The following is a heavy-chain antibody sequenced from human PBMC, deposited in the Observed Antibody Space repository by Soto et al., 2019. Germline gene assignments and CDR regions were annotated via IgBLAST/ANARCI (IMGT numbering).Heavy chain of an antibody. CDR1: GFSLSTTGVS. CDR2: IYWDDDK. D-gene: IGHD2-21*01. Sequence: SGPTLVNPTQTLTLTCTFSGFSLSTTGVSVGWIRQPPGKALEWLALIYWDDDKRYSPSLRTRLTVTKDTSKNQVVLTMTNMDPVDTATYYCARRPNSDSFDYWGQGTLVTVSS. J-gene: IGHJ4*02. CDR3: ARRPNSDSFDY. V-gene: IGHV2-5*02.